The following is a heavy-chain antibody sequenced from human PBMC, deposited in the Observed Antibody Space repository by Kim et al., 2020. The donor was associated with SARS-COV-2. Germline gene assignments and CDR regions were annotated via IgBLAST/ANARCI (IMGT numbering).Heavy chain of an antibody. J-gene: IGHJ6*02. V-gene: IGHV3-21*01. D-gene: IGHD1-26*01. CDR1: GFTFSSYS. CDR3: ARDHSGSQYYYYGMDV. Sequence: GGSLRLSCAASGFTFSSYSMNWVRQAPGKGLEWVSSISSSSSYIYYADSVKGRFTISRDNAKNSLYLQMNSLRAEDTAVYYCARDHSGSQYYYYGMDVWGQGTTVTVSS. CDR2: ISSSSSYI.